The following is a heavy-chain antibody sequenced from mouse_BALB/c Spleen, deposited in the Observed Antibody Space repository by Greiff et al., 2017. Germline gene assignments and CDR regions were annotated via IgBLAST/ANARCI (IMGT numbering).Heavy chain of an antibody. J-gene: IGHJ4*01. V-gene: IGHV5-12-1*01. CDR3: ARRDYGYDGGAMDY. Sequence: EVKVVESGGGLVKPGGSLKLSCAASGFAFSSYDMSWVRQTPEKRLEWVAYISSGGGSTYYPDTVKGRFTISRDNAKNTLYLQMSSLKSEDTAMYYCARRDYGYDGGAMDYWGQGTSVTVSS. CDR1: GFAFSSYD. CDR2: ISSGGGST. D-gene: IGHD2-2*01.